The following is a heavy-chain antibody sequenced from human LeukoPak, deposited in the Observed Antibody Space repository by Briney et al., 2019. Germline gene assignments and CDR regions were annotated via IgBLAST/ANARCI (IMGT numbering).Heavy chain of an antibody. CDR2: ISGSGGST. J-gene: IGHJ5*02. CDR1: GFTFSSYA. V-gene: IGHV3-23*01. Sequence: GGSLRLSCAASGFTFSSYAMSWVRQAPGKELEWGSAISGSGGSTYYADSVKGRFTISRDNSKNTLYLQMNSLRAEDTAVYYCAKDLSSGWYFWFDTWGQGTLVTVSS. CDR3: AKDLSSGWYFWFDT. D-gene: IGHD6-19*01.